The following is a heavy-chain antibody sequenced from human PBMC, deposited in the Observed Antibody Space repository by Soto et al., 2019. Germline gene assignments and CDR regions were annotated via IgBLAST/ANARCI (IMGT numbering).Heavy chain of an antibody. Sequence: QVQLQESGTGLVKPSQTLSLTCTVSGGSISNADYYWSWVRQPPGKGLEWIGYIYYSGSSFFNPSLKSRVTMSKDTSKNQFSLRLTSVTAADTAVYYCARAIVVTVGGMDVWGRGTKVTVSS. CDR2: IYYSGSS. V-gene: IGHV4-30-4*01. CDR3: ARAIVVTVGGMDV. J-gene: IGHJ6*02. CDR1: GGSISNADYY. D-gene: IGHD5-12*01.